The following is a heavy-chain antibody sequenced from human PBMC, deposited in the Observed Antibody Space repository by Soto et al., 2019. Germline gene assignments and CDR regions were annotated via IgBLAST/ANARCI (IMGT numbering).Heavy chain of an antibody. CDR2: INPEGYYT. CDR3: TRDSYRRDGSGTYYYYGMDV. J-gene: IGHJ6*02. D-gene: IGHD3-10*01. V-gene: IGHV3-74*01. Sequence: PGGSLRLACAASEFTFGNYWLHWVRQAPGTGLVWVSRINPEGYYTSYADYVKGRFTITRDNAKNTLYLQMNSLRAEYTAVYFCTRDSYRRDGSGTYYYYGMDVWGQGTTVTVSS. CDR1: EFTFGNYW.